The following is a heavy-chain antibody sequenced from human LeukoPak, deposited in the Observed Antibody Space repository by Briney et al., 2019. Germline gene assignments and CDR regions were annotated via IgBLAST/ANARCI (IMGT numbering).Heavy chain of an antibody. V-gene: IGHV3-23*01. CDR3: AKLGYCSSTSCYSPKANWFDP. CDR1: GFTFSSFD. CDR2: ISGSGGST. J-gene: IGHJ5*02. D-gene: IGHD2-2*02. Sequence: PGGSLRLSCAASGFTFSSFDMHWVRQPTGQGLEWVSGISGSGGSTYYADSVKGRFTISRDNSKNTLYLQMNSLRAEDTAVYYCAKLGYCSSTSCYSPKANWFDPWGQGTLVTVSS.